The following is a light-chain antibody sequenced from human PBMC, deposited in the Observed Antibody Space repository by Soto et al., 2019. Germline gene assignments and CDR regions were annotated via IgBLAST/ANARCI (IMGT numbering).Light chain of an antibody. V-gene: IGKV3-11*01. CDR2: DAS. J-gene: IGKJ4*01. CDR1: QSVGGY. CDR3: HQRSNWPPLT. Sequence: EIVLTQSPATLSLSPGERATLSCRASQSVGGYLDWYQQKPGQAPRLLIYDASHRASGIPARFSGSGSGTDFTLTISSLETEYLAVYYCHQRSNWPPLTFGGGTKVEIK.